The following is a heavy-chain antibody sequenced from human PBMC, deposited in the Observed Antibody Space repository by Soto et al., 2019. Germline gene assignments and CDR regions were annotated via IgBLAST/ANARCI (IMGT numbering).Heavy chain of an antibody. CDR2: ISDGGTTI. V-gene: IGHV3-48*03. Sequence: EAELVESGGGLVQPGGSLTLSCAASGFIFSDYKVDWVRQAPGRGPEWISYISDGGTTIYYAASVKGRFTISRDDAKKSLYLHMNNLRVDDTAIYFCVKEYCTGGTCFDAFDLWGQGTVVTVSS. CDR1: GFIFSDYK. CDR3: VKEYCTGGTCFDAFDL. D-gene: IGHD2-8*02. J-gene: IGHJ3*01.